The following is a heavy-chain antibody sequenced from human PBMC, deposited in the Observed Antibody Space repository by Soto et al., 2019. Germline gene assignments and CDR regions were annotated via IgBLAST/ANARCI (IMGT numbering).Heavy chain of an antibody. CDR2: IKHSGST. J-gene: IGHJ4*02. CDR1: GGSFSGYY. CDR3: ARVGPAAAGTEICDY. D-gene: IGHD6-13*01. V-gene: IGHV4-34*01. Sequence: QVQLQQWGAGLLKPSETLSLTCAVYGGSFSGYYWSWIRQPPGKGLAWIGEIKHSGSTNYNPSLKSRFTISVDTSKNQFSLKLSSVTAADTAVYYCARVGPAAAGTEICDYWGQGTLVTVSS.